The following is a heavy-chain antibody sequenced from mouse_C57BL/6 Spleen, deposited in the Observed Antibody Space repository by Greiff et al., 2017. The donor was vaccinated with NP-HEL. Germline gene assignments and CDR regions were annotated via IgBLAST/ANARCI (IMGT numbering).Heavy chain of an antibody. Sequence: QVHVKQSGAELVRPGASVTLSCKASGYTFTDYEMHWVKQTPVHGLEWIGAIDPETGGTAYNQKFKGKAILTADKSSSTAYMELRSLTSEDSAVYYCTVTMDYWGQGTSVTVSS. CDR2: IDPETGGT. V-gene: IGHV1-15*01. J-gene: IGHJ4*01. CDR1: GYTFTDYE. D-gene: IGHD2-13*01. CDR3: TVTMDY.